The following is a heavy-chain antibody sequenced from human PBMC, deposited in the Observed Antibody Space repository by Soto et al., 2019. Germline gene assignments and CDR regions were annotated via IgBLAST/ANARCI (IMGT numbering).Heavy chain of an antibody. V-gene: IGHV3-23*01. CDR3: ARDQVIVGATTAYYFDY. Sequence: GSLRLSCAASGFTFNNHAIGWVRQAPGKGLEWVSAITDSGDDIYYIDSVKGRFTISRDNAKNSLYLQMNSLRAEDTVVSYCARDQVIVGATTAYYFDYRGQGTMVTVSS. J-gene: IGHJ4*02. CDR2: ITDSGDDI. CDR1: GFTFNNHA. D-gene: IGHD1-26*01.